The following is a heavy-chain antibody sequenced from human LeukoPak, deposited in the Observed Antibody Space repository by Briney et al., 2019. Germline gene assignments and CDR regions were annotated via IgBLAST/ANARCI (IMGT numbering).Heavy chain of an antibody. Sequence: ASVKVSCKVSGYTLTELSMHWVRQAPGKGLEWMGGFDPEDGETIYAQKFQGRVTMTEDTSTDTAYMELSSLRSEDTAVYYCATPPYCSSTSCYSPWGQGTLVTVSS. CDR1: GYTLTELS. J-gene: IGHJ5*02. CDR3: ATPPYCSSTSCYSP. CDR2: FDPEDGET. V-gene: IGHV1-24*01. D-gene: IGHD2-2*02.